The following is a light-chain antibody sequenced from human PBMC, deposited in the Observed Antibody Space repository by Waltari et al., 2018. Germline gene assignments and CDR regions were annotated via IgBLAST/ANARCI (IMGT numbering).Light chain of an antibody. J-gene: IGKJ1*01. CDR1: QSVLYSSNNKNY. CDR2: WAS. CDR3: QQYYSTPWT. Sequence: DIVMTQSPDSLPVSLGVWATINCKSSQSVLYSSNNKNYLAWYQQKPGQPPKLLIYWASTRESGVTDRFSGSGSGTDFTLTISSLQAEDVAVYYCQQYYSTPWTFGQGTKVEIK. V-gene: IGKV4-1*01.